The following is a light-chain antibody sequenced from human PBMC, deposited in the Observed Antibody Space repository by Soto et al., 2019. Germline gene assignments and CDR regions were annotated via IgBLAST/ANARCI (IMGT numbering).Light chain of an antibody. CDR1: SSDVGGYDY. V-gene: IGLV2-14*03. Sequence: QSVLTQPASVSGSPGQSITISCTGTSSDVGGYDYVSWYQSHPGEAPKLIIYDVSNRPSGVSDRFSGSKSGNTASLTISGLQAEDEADYYCCSYAGSRVFGTGTKVTVL. J-gene: IGLJ1*01. CDR2: DVS. CDR3: CSYAGSRV.